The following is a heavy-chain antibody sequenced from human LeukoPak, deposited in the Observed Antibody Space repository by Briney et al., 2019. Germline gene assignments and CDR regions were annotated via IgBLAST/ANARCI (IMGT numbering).Heavy chain of an antibody. CDR2: ISAYNGNT. V-gene: IGHV1-18*01. CDR1: GYTFTSYG. CDR3: ARDGDISYYDFWSGYYASKAFDI. Sequence: GASVKVSCKASGYTFTSYGISWVRQAPGQGLEWMGWISAYNGNTNYAQKLQGRVTMTTDTSTSTAYMELRSLRSDDTAVYYCARDGDISYYDFWSGYYASKAFDIWGQGTMVTVSS. D-gene: IGHD3-3*01. J-gene: IGHJ3*02.